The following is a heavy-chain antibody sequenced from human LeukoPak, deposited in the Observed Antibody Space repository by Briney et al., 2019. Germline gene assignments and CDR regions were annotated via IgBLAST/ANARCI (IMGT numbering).Heavy chain of an antibody. CDR1: GYTFTNYY. D-gene: IGHD2-15*01. CDR2: INPNSGGT. J-gene: IGHJ5*02. V-gene: IGHV1-2*02. CDR3: ARRVVAAHNWFDP. Sequence: ASVKVSCKASGYTFTNYYVHWVRQAPGQGLEWMGWINPNSGGTNYAQKFQGRVTMTRDTSISTAYMELSRLRSDDTAVYYCARRVVAAHNWFDPWGQGTLVTVSS.